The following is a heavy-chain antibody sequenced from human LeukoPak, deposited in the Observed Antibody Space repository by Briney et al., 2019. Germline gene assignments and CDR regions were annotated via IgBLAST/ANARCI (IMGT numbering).Heavy chain of an antibody. D-gene: IGHD6-19*01. CDR2: ISYDGSDK. CDR1: GFTFSNAW. Sequence: GGSLRLSCAASGFTFSNAWMSWVRQAPGKGLEWVAVISYDGSDKYYADSVKGRFTISRDNSKNTLYLQMNSLRAEDTAMYYCVKSGSSGWYVLDYWGQGTLVTVSS. CDR3: VKSGSSGWYVLDY. V-gene: IGHV3-30*18. J-gene: IGHJ4*02.